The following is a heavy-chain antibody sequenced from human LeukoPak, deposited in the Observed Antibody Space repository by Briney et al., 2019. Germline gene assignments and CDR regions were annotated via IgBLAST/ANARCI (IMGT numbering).Heavy chain of an antibody. Sequence: GGSLRLSCAASGFTFSAYSMNWVRQAPGKGLEWVSYISSSSSYTNYADSVKGRFTISRDNAKNSLYLQMNSLRAEDTAVYYCARAGRQLVRRYYFDYWGQGTLVTVSS. D-gene: IGHD6-13*01. CDR1: GFTFSAYS. CDR2: ISSSSSYT. V-gene: IGHV3-21*05. CDR3: ARAGRQLVRRYYFDY. J-gene: IGHJ4*02.